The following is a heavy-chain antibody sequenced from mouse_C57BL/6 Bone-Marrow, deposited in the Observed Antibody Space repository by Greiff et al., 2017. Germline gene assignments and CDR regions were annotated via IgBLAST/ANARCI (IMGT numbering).Heavy chain of an antibody. D-gene: IGHD1-1*01. V-gene: IGHV15-2*01. J-gene: IGHJ1*03. CDR1: DSEVFPIAY. Sequence: QVQLQQSGSELRSPGSSVKLSCKDFDSEVFPIAYMSWVRQKPGHGFEWIGGILPSIGRTIYGEKFEDKATLDADTLSNTAYLELNSLTSEDSAIYYCARPNYYASIRDFDVWGTQTTGTASS. CDR2: ILPSIGRT. CDR3: ARPNYYASIRDFDV.